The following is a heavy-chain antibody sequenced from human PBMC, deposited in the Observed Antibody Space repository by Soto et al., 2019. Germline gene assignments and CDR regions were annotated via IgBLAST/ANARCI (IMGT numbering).Heavy chain of an antibody. V-gene: IGHV3-23*01. J-gene: IGHJ4*01. CDR1: GFIFRGYG. CDR2: INGDGGST. CDR3: AKVVQMATVRGYFDY. Sequence: GGSLRLSCAASGFIFRGYGMSWVRQAPGKGLEWVAAINGDGGSTYYADSVKGRFTISRDNSKNTLDLQMNSLRDEDTAGYYCAKVVQMATVRGYFDYWGHGTLVTVSS. D-gene: IGHD4-4*01.